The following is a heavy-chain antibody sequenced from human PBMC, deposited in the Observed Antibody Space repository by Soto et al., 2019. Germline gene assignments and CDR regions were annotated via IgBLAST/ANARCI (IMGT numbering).Heavy chain of an antibody. CDR1: GFTFSSYS. J-gene: IGHJ4*02. D-gene: IGHD3-22*01. CDR3: ARGLYYYDSRGYWGY. V-gene: IGHV3-48*02. Sequence: PGGSLRLSCAASGFTFSSYSMNWVRQAPGKGLEWVSYISSSSSTIYYADSVKGRFTISRDNAKNSLYLQMNSLRDEDTAVYYCARGLYYYDSRGYWGYWGQGTQVTVSS. CDR2: ISSSSSTI.